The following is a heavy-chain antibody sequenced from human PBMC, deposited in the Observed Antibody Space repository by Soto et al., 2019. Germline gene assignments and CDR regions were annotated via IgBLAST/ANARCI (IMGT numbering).Heavy chain of an antibody. D-gene: IGHD3-10*01. CDR3: ARAQGSGFLVS. CDR2: IYYSGST. V-gene: IGHV4-30-4*01. CDR1: GGSISSGDYY. Sequence: PSEILSLTCTVSGGSISSGDYYWSWIRQPPGKGLEWIGYIYYSGSTYYNPSLKSRVTISVDTSKNQFSLKLSSVTAADTAVYYCARAQGSGFLVSWGQGTLVTVSS. J-gene: IGHJ4*02.